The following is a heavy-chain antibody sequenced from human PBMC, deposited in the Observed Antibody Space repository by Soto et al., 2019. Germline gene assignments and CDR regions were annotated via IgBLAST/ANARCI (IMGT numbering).Heavy chain of an antibody. CDR1: GGSISSSSYY. J-gene: IGHJ4*02. Sequence: ETLSLTCTVSGGSISSSSYYWGWIRQPPGKGLEWIGSIYYSGSTYYNPSLKSRVTISVDTSKNQFSLKLSSVTAADTAVYYCARDRRSGSYYGSNFDYWGQGTLVTVSS. CDR2: IYYSGST. CDR3: ARDRRSGSYYGSNFDY. D-gene: IGHD3-10*01. V-gene: IGHV4-39*01.